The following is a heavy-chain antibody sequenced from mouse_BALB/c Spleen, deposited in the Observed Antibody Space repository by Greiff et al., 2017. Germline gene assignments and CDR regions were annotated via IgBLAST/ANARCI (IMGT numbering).Heavy chain of an antibody. CDR1: GYSFTSYY. CDR2: IDPFNGGT. D-gene: IGHD1-1*01. CDR3: AREGNQLRGGFVDY. V-gene: IGHV1S135*01. Sequence: VQLKQSGPELMKPGASVKISCKASGYSFTSYYMHWVKQSHGKSLEWIGYIDPFNGGTSYNQKFKGKATLTVDKSSSTAYMHLSSLTSEDSAVYYCAREGNQLRGGFVDYWGQGTSVTVSS. J-gene: IGHJ4*01.